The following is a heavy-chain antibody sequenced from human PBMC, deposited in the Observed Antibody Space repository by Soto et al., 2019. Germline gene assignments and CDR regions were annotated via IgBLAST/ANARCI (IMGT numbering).Heavy chain of an antibody. CDR2: IIPIFGTA. J-gene: IGHJ4*02. CDR1: GGTFSSYA. CDR3: ARYPSIAVAVFAY. D-gene: IGHD6-19*01. V-gene: IGHV1-69*05. Sequence: GASVKVSCKASGGTFSSYAMSWVRQAHGKGLEWMGGIIPIFGTANYAQKLQGRGTMTTDTSTSTAYMELRSLRSDDTSVYYCARYPSIAVAVFAYWGQGSLVTVSS.